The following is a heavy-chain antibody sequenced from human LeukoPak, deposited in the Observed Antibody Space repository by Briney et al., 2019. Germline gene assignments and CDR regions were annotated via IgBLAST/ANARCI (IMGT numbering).Heavy chain of an antibody. D-gene: IGHD3-10*01. V-gene: IGHV3-30*04. CDR2: ISYDGSNK. CDR3: ARDGTYGSGSYFFDY. CDR1: GFTFSSYA. J-gene: IGHJ4*02. Sequence: GGSLRLSCAASGFTFSSYAMHWVRQAPGKGLEWVAVISYDGSNKYYADSVKGRFTISRDNSKNTLYLQINSLRAEDTAVYYCARDGTYGSGSYFFDYWGQGTLVTVSS.